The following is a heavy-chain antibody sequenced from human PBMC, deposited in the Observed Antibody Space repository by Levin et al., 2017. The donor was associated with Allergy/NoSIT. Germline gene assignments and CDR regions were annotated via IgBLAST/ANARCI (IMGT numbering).Heavy chain of an antibody. V-gene: IGHV3-30*18. Sequence: GESLKISCAASGFTFSSYGMHWVRQAPGKGLEWVAVISYDGSNKYYADSVKGRFTISRDNSKNTLYLQMNSLRAEDTAVYYCAKGRHGSGSSPRAFDIWGQGTMVTVSS. D-gene: IGHD3-10*01. CDR2: ISYDGSNK. J-gene: IGHJ3*02. CDR1: GFTFSSYG. CDR3: AKGRHGSGSSPRAFDI.